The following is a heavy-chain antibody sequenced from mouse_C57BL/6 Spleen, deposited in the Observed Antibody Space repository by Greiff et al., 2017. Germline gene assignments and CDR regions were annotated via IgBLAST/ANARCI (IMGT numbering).Heavy chain of an antibody. CDR1: GYTFTSYW. D-gene: IGHD1-1*01. CDR2: IDPSDSYT. Sequence: QVQLQQPGAKLVRPGTSVKLSCKASGYTFTSYWMHWVKQRPGQGLEWIGVIDPSDSYTNYNQKFKGKATLTVDTSSSTAYMQLSSLTSEDSAVYYCARAYGSSLYYFDYWGQGTTLTVSS. V-gene: IGHV1-59*01. J-gene: IGHJ2*01. CDR3: ARAYGSSLYYFDY.